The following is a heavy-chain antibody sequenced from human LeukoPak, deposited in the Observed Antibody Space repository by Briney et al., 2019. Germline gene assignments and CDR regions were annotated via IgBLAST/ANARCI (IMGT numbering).Heavy chain of an antibody. CDR3: ARDPTTVTKGFDI. D-gene: IGHD4-17*01. CDR2: ISYSGST. V-gene: IGHV4-59*11. Sequence: SETLSLTCTVSGGSISSHYWTWIRQSPGKGLEWIGYISYSGSTNYNPSHKSRVTLSVDTSKNQFSLKLSSVTAADTAVYYCARDPTTVTKGFDIWGQGTTVTVSS. J-gene: IGHJ3*02. CDR1: GGSISSHY.